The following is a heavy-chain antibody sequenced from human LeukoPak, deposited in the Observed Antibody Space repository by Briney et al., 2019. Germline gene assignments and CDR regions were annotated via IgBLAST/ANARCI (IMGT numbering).Heavy chain of an antibody. V-gene: IGHV4-59*12. Sequence: SETLSLTCTVSGGSISSYYWSWIRQPPGKGLEWIGYIYYSGSTNYNPSLKSRVTISVDTSKKQFSLRLSSVTAADTAVYYCARVGYSGYDNRGSFDYWGQGTLVTVSS. J-gene: IGHJ4*02. CDR2: IYYSGST. CDR1: GGSISSYY. D-gene: IGHD5-12*01. CDR3: ARVGYSGYDNRGSFDY.